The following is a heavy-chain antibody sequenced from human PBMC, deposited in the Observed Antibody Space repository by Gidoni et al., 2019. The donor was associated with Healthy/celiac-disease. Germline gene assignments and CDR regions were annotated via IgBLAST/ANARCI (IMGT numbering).Heavy chain of an antibody. J-gene: IGHJ3*02. CDR1: VYTFTRYA. V-gene: IGHV1-3*01. Sequence: QVQLVQSGAEVKKPGASVKVSCKASVYTFTRYAMHWVRQAPGQRLEWMGWINAGNGNTKYSQKFQGRVTITRDTSASTAYMELSSLRSEDTAVYYCAREQTTAVVAAADAFDIWGQGTMVTVSS. D-gene: IGHD2-15*01. CDR2: INAGNGNT. CDR3: AREQTTAVVAAADAFDI.